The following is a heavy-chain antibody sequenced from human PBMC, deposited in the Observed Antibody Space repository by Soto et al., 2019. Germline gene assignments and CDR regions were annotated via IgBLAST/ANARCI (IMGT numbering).Heavy chain of an antibody. J-gene: IGHJ4*02. CDR2: INHSGST. CDR1: GGSFSGYY. CDR3: ARGGRYQLPLVGATIDY. V-gene: IGHV4-34*01. Sequence: QVQLQQWGAGLLKPSETLSLTCAVYGGSFSGYYWSWIRQPPGKGLAWIGEINHSGSTNYNPSLKSRVTISVDTSKNQFSLKLSSVTAADTAVYYCARGGRYQLPLVGATIDYWGQGTLVTVSS. D-gene: IGHD1-26*01.